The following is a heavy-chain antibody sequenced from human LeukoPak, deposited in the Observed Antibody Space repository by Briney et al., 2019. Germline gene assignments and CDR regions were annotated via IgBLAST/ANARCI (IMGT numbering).Heavy chain of an antibody. V-gene: IGHV3-48*03. CDR1: GFTFGDYS. D-gene: IGHD5-12*01. Sequence: PGRSLRLSCAASGFTFGDYSMNWVRQAPGKGLEWVSYISDTGSTIYYADSVEGRFTISRDNAKNSLYLQMDSLRVDDTAIYYCARGLLEWLRLETYSFDYWGQGTLVTVSS. CDR3: ARGLLEWLRLETYSFDY. J-gene: IGHJ4*02. CDR2: ISDTGSTI.